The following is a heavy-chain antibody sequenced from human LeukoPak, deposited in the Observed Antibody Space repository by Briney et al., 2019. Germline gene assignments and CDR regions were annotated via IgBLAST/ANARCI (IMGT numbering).Heavy chain of an antibody. CDR2: INPNSGGT. D-gene: IGHD3-3*01. V-gene: IGHV1-2*02. J-gene: IGHJ4*02. Sequence: ASVKVSCKVSGYTLTELSMHWVRQAPGQGLEWMGWINPNSGGTNYAQKFQGRVTMTRDTSISTAYMELSRLRSDDTAVYYCAREPTIFGVVGDYWGQGTLVTVSS. CDR1: GYTLTELS. CDR3: AREPTIFGVVGDY.